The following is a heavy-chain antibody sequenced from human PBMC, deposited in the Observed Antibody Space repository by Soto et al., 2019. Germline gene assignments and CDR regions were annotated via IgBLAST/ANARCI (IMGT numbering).Heavy chain of an antibody. CDR1: GFTFSSYS. CDR3: ARDILEVQLTNDY. J-gene: IGHJ4*02. CDR2: ISSSSSYI. D-gene: IGHD1-7*01. V-gene: IGHV3-21*01. Sequence: GGSLRLSCAASGFTFSSYSMNWVRQAPGKGLEWVSSISSSSSYIYYADSVKGRFTISRDNAKNSLYLQMNSLRAEDTAVYFCARDILEVQLTNDYWGQGTLVTVSS.